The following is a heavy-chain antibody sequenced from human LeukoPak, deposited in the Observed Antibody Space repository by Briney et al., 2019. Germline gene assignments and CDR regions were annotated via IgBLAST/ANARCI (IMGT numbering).Heavy chain of an antibody. CDR2: ISYDGSYK. D-gene: IGHD3-22*01. Sequence: QPGRSLLLSCAASGFTFSTYGMHWVRQAPGKGLEWVAVISYDGSYKYHADSLKGRFTISRDNPKNTFYLQMNSLRPEDTAVYYCTRDHSSAYLSYYFDYWGQGTLVTVSS. J-gene: IGHJ4*02. V-gene: IGHV3-30*03. CDR1: GFTFSTYG. CDR3: TRDHSSAYLSYYFDY.